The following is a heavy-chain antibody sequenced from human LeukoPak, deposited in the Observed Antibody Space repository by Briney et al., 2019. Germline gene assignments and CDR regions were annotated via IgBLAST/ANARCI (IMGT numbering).Heavy chain of an antibody. CDR1: GGSISSYY. Sequence: SETLSLTCTVSGGSISSYYWSWIRQPPGEGLEWIGYIYYSRSTNYNPSLKSRVTISVDTSKNQFSLKLSSVTAADTAVYYCARADSSSPSFDYWGQGTLVTVSS. CDR2: IYYSRST. D-gene: IGHD6-6*01. V-gene: IGHV4-59*01. J-gene: IGHJ4*02. CDR3: ARADSSSPSFDY.